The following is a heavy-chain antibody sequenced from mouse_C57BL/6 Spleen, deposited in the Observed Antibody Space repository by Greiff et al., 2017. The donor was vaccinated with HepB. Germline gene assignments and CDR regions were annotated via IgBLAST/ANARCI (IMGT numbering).Heavy chain of an antibody. J-gene: IGHJ2*01. D-gene: IGHD1-1*01. CDR3: ARFYYGSRCYFDY. Sequence: EVQLVESGGGLVKPGGSLKLSCAASGFTFSDYGMHWVRQAPEKGLEWVAYISSGSSTIYYADTVKGRFTISRDNAKNTLFLQMTSLRSEDTAMYYCARFYYGSRCYFDYWGQGTTLTVSS. CDR1: GFTFSDYG. V-gene: IGHV5-17*01. CDR2: ISSGSSTI.